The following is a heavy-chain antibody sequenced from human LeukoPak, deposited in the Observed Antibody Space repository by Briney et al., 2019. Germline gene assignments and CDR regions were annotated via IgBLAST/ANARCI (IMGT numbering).Heavy chain of an antibody. CDR2: IYYSGST. Sequence: PSETLSLTCTVSGGSISSSSYYWGWIRQPPGKGLEWIGSIYYSGSTYYSPSLKSRVAISVDKSENHISLKLTSVTAADTAVYYCAREGGPYRPLDYSGQGTLVTVAS. V-gene: IGHV4-39*07. J-gene: IGHJ4*02. CDR3: AREGGPYRPLDY. CDR1: GGSISSSSYY.